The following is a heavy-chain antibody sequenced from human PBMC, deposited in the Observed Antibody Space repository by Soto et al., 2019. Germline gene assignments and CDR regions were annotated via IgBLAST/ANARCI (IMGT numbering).Heavy chain of an antibody. Sequence: GGSLRLSCAASGFTFSSYSMNWVRQDPGKGLEWVSSISSSSSYIYYADSVKGRFTISRDNAKNSLYLQMNSLRAEDTAVYYCARAPYYYDSRGYWAYWGQGTLVTVSS. V-gene: IGHV3-21*01. D-gene: IGHD3-22*01. J-gene: IGHJ4*02. CDR2: ISSSSSYI. CDR1: GFTFSSYS. CDR3: ARAPYYYDSRGYWAY.